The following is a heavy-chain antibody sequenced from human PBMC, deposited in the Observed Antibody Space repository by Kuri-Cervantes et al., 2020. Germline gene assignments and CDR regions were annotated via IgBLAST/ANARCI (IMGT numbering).Heavy chain of an antibody. Sequence: SETLSLTCSVYGGSFSGYYWSWIRQPPGKGLEWIGEINDSGHTNYNPSLKSRVTISIDASKNQFSLKLTSVTAADTAVYFCARDAAFDGSVRFDPWGQGTLVTVSS. J-gene: IGHJ5*02. V-gene: IGHV4-34*01. CDR2: INDSGHT. CDR1: GGSFSGYY. CDR3: ARDAAFDGSVRFDP. D-gene: IGHD3-22*01.